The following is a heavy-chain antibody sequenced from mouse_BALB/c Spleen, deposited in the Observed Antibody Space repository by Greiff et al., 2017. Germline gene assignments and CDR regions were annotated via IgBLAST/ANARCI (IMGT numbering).Heavy chain of an antibody. CDR1: GYAFTSYN. CDR3: ARGKGNYGDAMDY. D-gene: IGHD2-1*01. CDR2: IDPYNGGT. Sequence: VQLKESGPELVKPGASVKVSCKASGYAFTSYNMYWVKQSHGKSLEWIGYIDPYNGGTSYNQKFKGKATLTVDKSSSTAYMHLNSLTSEDSAVYYCARGKGNYGDAMDYWGQGTSVTVSS. J-gene: IGHJ4*01. V-gene: IGHV1S135*01.